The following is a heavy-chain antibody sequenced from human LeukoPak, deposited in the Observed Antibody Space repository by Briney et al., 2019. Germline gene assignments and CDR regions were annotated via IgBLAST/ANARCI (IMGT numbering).Heavy chain of an antibody. CDR1: GDTFSTYA. CDR2: IIPIFGTA. Sequence: SVKVSCKASGDTFSTYAINWVRQAPGQGLEWMGGIIPIFGTANYAQKFQGRVTITADESTSTAYMELSSLRSEDTAVYYCARDLPKPLNYYASGSYGYWFDPWGQGTLVTVSS. J-gene: IGHJ5*02. V-gene: IGHV1-69*13. CDR3: ARDLPKPLNYYASGSYGYWFDP. D-gene: IGHD3-10*01.